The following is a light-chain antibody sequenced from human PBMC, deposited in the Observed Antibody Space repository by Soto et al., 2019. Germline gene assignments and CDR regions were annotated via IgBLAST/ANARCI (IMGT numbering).Light chain of an antibody. CDR2: AAS. V-gene: IGKV1-27*01. J-gene: IGKJ4*01. CDR3: QKYNSAPVT. CDR1: LAISND. Sequence: DIQTAQSPSSRSESVGERVTITCRASLAISNDVAWYQQKPGKIPNLLIYAASTLQAGVPSRFSGSGSGTDFTLTITILQPEDVAAYYCQKYNSAPVTFGGGTKVDIK.